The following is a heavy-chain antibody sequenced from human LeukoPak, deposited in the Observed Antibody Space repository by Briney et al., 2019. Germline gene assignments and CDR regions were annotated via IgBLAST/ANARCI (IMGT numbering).Heavy chain of an antibody. CDR1: GYTFTSYY. CDR2: INPSGGST. D-gene: IGHD3-10*01. J-gene: IGHJ4*02. CDR3: ARARGYYGSGSYYPLDY. V-gene: IGHV1-46*01. Sequence: ASVKVSCKASGYTFTSYYMHWVRQAPGQGLEWMGIINPSGGSTSYAQKFQGRVTMTRDMSTSTVYMELSSLRSEDMAVYYCARARGYYGSGSYYPLDYWGQGTLVTVSS.